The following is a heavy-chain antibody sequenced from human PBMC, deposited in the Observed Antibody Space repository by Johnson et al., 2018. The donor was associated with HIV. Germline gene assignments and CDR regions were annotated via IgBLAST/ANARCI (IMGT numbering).Heavy chain of an antibody. CDR2: IKEDGSQK. V-gene: IGHV3-7*02. Sequence: VQLVESGGGLVQPGGSLRLSCGASGFSFRSHWMSWVRQAPGKGLEWVANIKEDGSQKYYVDSVKGRFTISRDNAKNSLYLQMNSLRGEDTAVYYCARAVYSSSSSCAFDIWGQGTMVTVSS. J-gene: IGHJ3*02. CDR3: ARAVYSSSSSCAFDI. D-gene: IGHD6-6*01. CDR1: GFSFRSHW.